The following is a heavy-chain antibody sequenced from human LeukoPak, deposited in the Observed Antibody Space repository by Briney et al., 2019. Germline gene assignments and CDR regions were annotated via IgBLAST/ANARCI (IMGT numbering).Heavy chain of an antibody. CDR3: ARDGDITDFDY. Sequence: GASVKVSCKASGYTFTSYAMHWVRQAPGQRLEWMGWINAGNGNTKYSQKFQGRVTITRDTSASTAYMELSSLRSDDTAVYYCARDGDITDFDYWGQGTLVTVSS. CDR2: INAGNGNT. D-gene: IGHD3-10*01. J-gene: IGHJ4*02. V-gene: IGHV1-3*01. CDR1: GYTFTSYA.